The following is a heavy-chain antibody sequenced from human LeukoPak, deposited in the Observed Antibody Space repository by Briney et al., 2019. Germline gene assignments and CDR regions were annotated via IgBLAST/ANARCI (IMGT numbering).Heavy chain of an antibody. Sequence: SETLSLTCAVYGGSFSGYYWSWIRQPPGKGLEWIGEINHSGSTNYNPSLKSRVTISVDTSKNQFSLKLSPVTAADTAVYYCARGDQQPYDYWGQGTLVTVSS. CDR1: GGSFSGYY. V-gene: IGHV4-34*01. D-gene: IGHD6-13*01. CDR3: ARGDQQPYDY. CDR2: INHSGST. J-gene: IGHJ4*02.